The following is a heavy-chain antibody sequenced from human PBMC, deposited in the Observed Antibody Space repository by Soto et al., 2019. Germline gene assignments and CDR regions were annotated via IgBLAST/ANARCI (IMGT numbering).Heavy chain of an antibody. CDR3: TTGSVERV. D-gene: IGHD2-15*01. V-gene: IGHV3-15*07. J-gene: IGHJ6*02. Sequence: EVQLVESGGGFIYPGGSLRLSCAASGLTISNAWMNWVRQAPGKGLEWVGRIKTNTEGGTTDYAAAVKGRFTVSRDDSQNTLYPDMNRLKTEDTAVFYCTTGSVERVWGQGTTVTVSS. CDR2: IKTNTEGGTT. CDR1: GLTISNAW.